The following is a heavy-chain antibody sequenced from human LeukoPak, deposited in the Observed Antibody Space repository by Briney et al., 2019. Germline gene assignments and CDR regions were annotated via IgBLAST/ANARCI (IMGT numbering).Heavy chain of an antibody. J-gene: IGHJ4*02. CDR3: AREREWGPYYFDY. V-gene: IGHV4-39*07. CDR2: IYYSGST. Sequence: PSETLSLTCTVSGGSISSSSYYWGWIRQPPGKGLEWIGSIYYSGSTYYNPSLKSRVTISVDTSKNQFSLNLNSVTAADTAVYYCAREREWGPYYFDYWGQGTLVTVSS. D-gene: IGHD3-16*01. CDR1: GGSISSSSYY.